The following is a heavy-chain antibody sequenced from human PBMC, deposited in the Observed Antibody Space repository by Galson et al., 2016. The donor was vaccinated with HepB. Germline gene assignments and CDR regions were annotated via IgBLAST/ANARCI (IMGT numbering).Heavy chain of an antibody. CDR2: IYSSGAT. J-gene: IGHJ4*02. V-gene: IGHV3-53*04. CDR3: ARGLVGRTTAFDS. D-gene: IGHD1-26*01. CDR1: GFSVTSSY. Sequence: SLRLSCAASGFSVTSSYMNWVRQAPGKGLEWVSVIYSSGATYYVESVEGRFIISRHNTRNTVDLQMRSLGAEDKAFYYCARGLVGRTTAFDSWGQGTLVAGSS.